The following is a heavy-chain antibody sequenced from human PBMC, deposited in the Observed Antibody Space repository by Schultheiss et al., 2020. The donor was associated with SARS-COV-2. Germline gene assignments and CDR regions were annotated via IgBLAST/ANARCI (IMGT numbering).Heavy chain of an antibody. D-gene: IGHD1-26*01. CDR1: GYTFTSYG. Sequence: ASVKVSCKASGYTFTSYGISWVRQAPGQGLEWMGWINPNSGGTNYAQKFQGRVTMTRDTSISTAYMELRSLRSDDTAVYYCARPELVGALYYFDYWGQGTLVTVSS. V-gene: IGHV1-2*02. CDR3: ARPELVGALYYFDY. CDR2: INPNSGGT. J-gene: IGHJ4*02.